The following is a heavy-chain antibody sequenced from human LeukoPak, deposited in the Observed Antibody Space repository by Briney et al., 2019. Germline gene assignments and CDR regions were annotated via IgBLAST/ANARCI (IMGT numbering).Heavy chain of an antibody. CDR2: INWNGGST. CDR3: ARADYYGSGSSPS. CDR1: GFTFDDYG. Sequence: GGSLRLSCAASGFTFDDYGMSWVRQAPGKGLEWVSGINWNGGSTGYADSVKGRFTISRDNAKNSLCLQINSLRAEDTALYYCARADYYGSGSSPSWGQGTLVTVSS. J-gene: IGHJ4*02. D-gene: IGHD3-10*01. V-gene: IGHV3-20*04.